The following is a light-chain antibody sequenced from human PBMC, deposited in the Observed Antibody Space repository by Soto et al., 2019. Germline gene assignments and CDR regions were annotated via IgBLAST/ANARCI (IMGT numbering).Light chain of an antibody. CDR1: NSNIGAGFG. CDR2: SNT. V-gene: IGLV1-40*01. Sequence: QSVLTQPPSVSGAPGQRVTISCTGSNSNIGAGFGVQWYQQFPRTAPRLLIYSNTNRPSGVPDRFSASKSGNSASLAITGVRAEDEADFYCQSFDINVLALIFGVGTKLTVL. J-gene: IGLJ2*01. CDR3: QSFDINVLALI.